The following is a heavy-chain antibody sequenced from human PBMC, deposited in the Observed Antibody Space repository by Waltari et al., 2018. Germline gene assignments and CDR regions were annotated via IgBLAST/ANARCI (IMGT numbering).Heavy chain of an antibody. CDR1: GGSISRYY. V-gene: IGHV4-4*07. CDR3: ARLGGGVSGGAFDI. CDR2: NYTSGST. J-gene: IGHJ3*02. Sequence: QVQLQESGPGLVKPSETLSLTCTVSGGSISRYYWSWIRQPAGKGLEWIGRNYTSGSTNYDPSLKSRVTMSVDTAKIRFSLKLGSVTAADTAVYYCARLGGGVSGGAFDIWGQGTMVTVSS. D-gene: IGHD2-15*01.